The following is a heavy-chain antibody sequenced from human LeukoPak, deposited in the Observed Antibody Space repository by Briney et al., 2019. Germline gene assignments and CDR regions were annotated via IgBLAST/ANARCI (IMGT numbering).Heavy chain of an antibody. V-gene: IGHV3-53*01. Sequence: PGGSLRLSCAASGFTVSSNYMSWVRQAPGKGLEWVSVIYSGGSTYYADSVKGRFTISRDNSKNTLSLQMISLRAEDTALYYCAKGLKTAVGPYMGYHYYMDVWGKGTTVTVSS. CDR3: AKGLKTAVGPYMGYHYYMDV. J-gene: IGHJ6*03. CDR1: GFTVSSNY. D-gene: IGHD5-18*01. CDR2: IYSGGST.